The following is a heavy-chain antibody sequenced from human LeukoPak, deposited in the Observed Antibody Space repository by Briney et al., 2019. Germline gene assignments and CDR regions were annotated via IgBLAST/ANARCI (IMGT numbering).Heavy chain of an antibody. D-gene: IGHD3-22*01. V-gene: IGHV4-34*01. CDR3: ARGQYYYDSSGYYY. CDR1: GGSFSGYY. Sequence: SETLSLTCAVYGGSFSGYYWTWIRQPPGKGLEWIGEINHSGSTNYNPSLKSRVTISVDTSKNQFSLKLSSVTAADTAVYYCARGQYYYDSSGYYYWGQGTLVTVSS. J-gene: IGHJ4*02. CDR2: INHSGST.